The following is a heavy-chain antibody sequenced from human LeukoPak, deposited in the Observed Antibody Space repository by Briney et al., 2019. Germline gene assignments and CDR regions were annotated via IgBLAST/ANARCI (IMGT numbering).Heavy chain of an antibody. D-gene: IGHD3-22*01. CDR2: IYSGGST. CDR1: GFTVSSNY. J-gene: IGHJ4*02. V-gene: IGHV3-53*01. CDR3: AKSPRGASSGYFDY. Sequence: GGSLRLSCAASGFTVSSNYMSWVRQAPGKGLEWVSVIYSGGSTYYAGSVKGRFTISRDNSKNTLYLQMNSLRAEDTAVYYCAKSPRGASSGYFDYWGQGTLVTVSS.